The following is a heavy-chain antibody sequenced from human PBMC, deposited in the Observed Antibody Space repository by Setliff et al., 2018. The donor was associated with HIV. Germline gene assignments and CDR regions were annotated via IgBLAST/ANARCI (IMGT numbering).Heavy chain of an antibody. CDR1: GGSISNSRYY. CDR2: IYYSGST. V-gene: IGHV4-39*01. D-gene: IGHD3-22*01. Sequence: PSETLCLTCTVSGGSISNSRYYWSWIRQPPGKGLEWIGSIYYSGSTYYNPSLKSRVTISVDTSKNQFSLNLTSVTAADSAVYYCASRVYYYDSNNFLREEGFDPWGQGTLVTVSS. CDR3: ASRVYYYDSNNFLREEGFDP. J-gene: IGHJ5*02.